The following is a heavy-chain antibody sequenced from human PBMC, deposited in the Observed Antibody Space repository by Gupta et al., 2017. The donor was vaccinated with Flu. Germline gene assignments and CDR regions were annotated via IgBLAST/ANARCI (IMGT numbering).Heavy chain of an antibody. V-gene: IGHV1-8*02. CDR2: MSAINGNV. CDR1: GYTFTSLD. CDR3: AREGGGIEKFGVVVGADV. Sequence: QVQLVQSGAEVKEPGASVKVSCKASGYTFTSLDISWVRQATGQGLEWMGWMSAINGNVGYAQKFQGRVTMTRDTSTSTAYMELSSLTPEDTAVYYCAREGGGIEKFGVVVGADVWGQGTTVTVSA. D-gene: IGHD3-3*01. J-gene: IGHJ6*01.